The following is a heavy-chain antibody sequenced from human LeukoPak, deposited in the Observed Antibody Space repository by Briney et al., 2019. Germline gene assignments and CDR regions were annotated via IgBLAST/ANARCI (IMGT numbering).Heavy chain of an antibody. V-gene: IGHV4-34*01. Sequence: SETLSLTCAVYGGSFSGYYWSWIRQPPGKGLEWIGEINHSGSTNYNPSLKSRVTISVDTSKNQFSLKLSSVTAADTAVYYCARVPRGYSYGPHYYYYYYMDVWGKGTTVTVSS. CDR1: GGSFSGYY. CDR2: INHSGST. D-gene: IGHD5-18*01. CDR3: ARVPRGYSYGPHYYYYYYMDV. J-gene: IGHJ6*03.